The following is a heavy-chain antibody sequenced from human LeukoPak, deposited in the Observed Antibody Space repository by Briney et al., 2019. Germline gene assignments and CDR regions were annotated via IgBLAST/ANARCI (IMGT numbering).Heavy chain of an antibody. J-gene: IGHJ4*02. CDR3: ASTRIVGATTGLCY. Sequence: SETLSLTCAVYGGSFSGYYWSWIRQPPGKGLEWIGEINHSGSTNYNPSLKSRVAISVDTSKNQFSLKLSSVTAADTAVYYCASTRIVGATTGLCYWGQGTLVTVSS. V-gene: IGHV4-34*01. D-gene: IGHD1-26*01. CDR2: INHSGST. CDR1: GGSFSGYY.